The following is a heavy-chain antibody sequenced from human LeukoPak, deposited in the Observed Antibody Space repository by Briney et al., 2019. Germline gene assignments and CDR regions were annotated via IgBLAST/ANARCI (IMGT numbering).Heavy chain of an antibody. V-gene: IGHV1-2*02. J-gene: IGHJ5*02. CDR1: GYTFTGYY. CDR3: ARDVSAGGTNWFDP. D-gene: IGHD3-16*01. CDR2: INPNSGGP. Sequence: ASVKVSCKASGYTFTGYYIHWVRQAPAQGLEWMGWINPNSGGPNYAQKFQGRVTMTRDTSISTAYMEMSRLRSDGTAVHYCARDVSAGGTNWFDPWGQGTLVTVSS.